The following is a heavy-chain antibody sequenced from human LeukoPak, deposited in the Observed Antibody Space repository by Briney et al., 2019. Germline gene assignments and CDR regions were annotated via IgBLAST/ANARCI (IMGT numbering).Heavy chain of an antibody. Sequence: PGGSLRLSCTASGSTFNSYSMTWVRQAPGMGLEWVANIKHDGSEKYYVDSVRGRFTISRDNAKNSLFLQMGSLRVEDTAVYYCARESTAGYNSSWYGFRNWGQGTLVSVSS. D-gene: IGHD6-13*01. J-gene: IGHJ1*01. CDR2: IKHDGSEK. CDR1: GSTFNSYS. V-gene: IGHV3-7*01. CDR3: ARESTAGYNSSWYGFRN.